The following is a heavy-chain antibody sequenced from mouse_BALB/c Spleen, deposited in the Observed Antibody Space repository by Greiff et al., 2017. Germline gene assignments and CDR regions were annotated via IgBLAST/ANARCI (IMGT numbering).Heavy chain of an antibody. CDR1: GFNIKDYY. CDR3: ARNHYGYDKAMDY. Sequence: EVQLQQSGAELVRPGALVKLSCKASGFNIKDYYMHWVKQRPEQGLEWIGWIDPENGNTIYDPKFQGKASITADTSSNTAYLQLSSLTSEDTAVYYCARNHYGYDKAMDYWGQGTSVTVSS. CDR2: IDPENGNT. D-gene: IGHD2-2*01. J-gene: IGHJ4*01. V-gene: IGHV14-1*02.